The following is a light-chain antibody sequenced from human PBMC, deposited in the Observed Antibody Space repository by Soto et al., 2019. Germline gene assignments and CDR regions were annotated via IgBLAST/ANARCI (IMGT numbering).Light chain of an antibody. J-gene: IGLJ2*01. CDR3: SSYTSRSTFPVV. V-gene: IGLV2-14*01. CDR2: DVS. CDR1: SSDVGGYNY. Sequence: QSALTQPASVSGSPGQSITISCTGTSSDVGGYNYVSWYQQHPGKAPKLMIYDVSNRPSGVSNRFSGSKSGNTASLTISGLQAEDEADYYCSSYTSRSTFPVVFGGGTKLTVL.